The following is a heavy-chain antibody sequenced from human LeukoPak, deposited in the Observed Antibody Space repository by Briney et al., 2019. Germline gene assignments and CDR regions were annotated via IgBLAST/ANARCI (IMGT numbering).Heavy chain of an antibody. CDR1: GYSFTTYW. Sequence: GESLKISCEGSGYSFTTYWIAWVRQMPGKGLEWMGIIYPGDSDTRYSLSFQSQVTISADKSISTASLQWSSLKASDTAMYYCARLSPTVTALDYWGQGTLVTVSS. D-gene: IGHD4-11*01. J-gene: IGHJ4*02. CDR2: IYPGDSDT. V-gene: IGHV5-51*01. CDR3: ARLSPTVTALDY.